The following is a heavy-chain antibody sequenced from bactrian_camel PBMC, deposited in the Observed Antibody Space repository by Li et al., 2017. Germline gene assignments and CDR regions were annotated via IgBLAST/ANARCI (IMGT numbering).Heavy chain of an antibody. CDR3: VTGPRESFGY. Sequence: HVQLVESGGGSVQAGGSLTLSCAASGDTRRNNCMGWFRQAPRNERDKVAQIYLRNRETHYDGSVNGRFTISRDNSKNTVYLQMNNLKSEDTALYYCVTGPRESFGYWGQGTQVTVS. D-gene: IGHD7*01. J-gene: IGHJ6*01. CDR1: GDTRRNNC. CDR2: IYLRNRET. V-gene: IGHV3-2*01.